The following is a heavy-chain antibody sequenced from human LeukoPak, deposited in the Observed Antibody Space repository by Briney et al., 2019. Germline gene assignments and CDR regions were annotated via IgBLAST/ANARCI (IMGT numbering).Heavy chain of an antibody. CDR1: GGSISSSSYY. J-gene: IGHJ4*02. CDR2: IYYSGST. CDR3: ARAPVGNGPDY. D-gene: IGHD7-27*01. Sequence: PSVTLSLTCTVSGGSISSSSYYWGWIRQPPGKGLEWIGSIYYSGSTYYNPSLKSRVTISVDTSKNQFSLKLSSVTAADTAVYYCARAPVGNGPDYWGQGTLVTVSS. V-gene: IGHV4-39*01.